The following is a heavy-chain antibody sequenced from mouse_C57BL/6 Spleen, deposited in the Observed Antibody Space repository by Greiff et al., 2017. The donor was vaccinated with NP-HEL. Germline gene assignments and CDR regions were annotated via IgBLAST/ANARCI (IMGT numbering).Heavy chain of an antibody. CDR1: GYAFSSSW. CDR2: IYPGDGDT. V-gene: IGHV1-82*01. Sequence: QVQLKESGPELVKPGASVKISCKASGYAFSSSWMNWVKQRPGKGLEWIGRIYPGDGDTNYNGKFKGKATLTADKSSSTAYMQLSSLTSEDSAVYFCARSPQFLDYWGQGTTLTVSS. J-gene: IGHJ2*01. CDR3: ARSPQFLDY.